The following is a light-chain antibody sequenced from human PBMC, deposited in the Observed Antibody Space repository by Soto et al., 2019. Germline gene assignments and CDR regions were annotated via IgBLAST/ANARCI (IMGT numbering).Light chain of an antibody. CDR3: SSYTSSSTLV. V-gene: IGLV2-14*01. J-gene: IGLJ1*01. CDR1: SSDVGGYNY. CDR2: DVS. Sequence: DLNQAASGTGVHVQWISIFCTRTSSDVGGYNYVSWYQQHPGKAPKLMIYDVSNRPSGVSNRFSGSKSGNTASLTISGLQAEDEADYYCSSYTSSSTLVFGTGTKVTV.